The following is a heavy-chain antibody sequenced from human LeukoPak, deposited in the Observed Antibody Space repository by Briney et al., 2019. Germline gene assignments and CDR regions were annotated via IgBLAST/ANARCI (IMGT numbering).Heavy chain of an antibody. Sequence: GGSLRLSCAASGFTFSDYYMSWIRQAPGKGLEWVSYMSSSGSSIYYADSVKGGFTISRDNATNSLYLQMNSLRADDTAVYYCARDAGGYYYMDVWGKGTTVTVSS. CDR1: GFTFSDYY. CDR3: ARDAGGYYYMDV. CDR2: MSSSGSSI. V-gene: IGHV3-11*01. J-gene: IGHJ6*03.